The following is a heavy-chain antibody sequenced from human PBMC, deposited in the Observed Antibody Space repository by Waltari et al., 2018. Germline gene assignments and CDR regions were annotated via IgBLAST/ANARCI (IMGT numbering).Heavy chain of an antibody. D-gene: IGHD6-19*01. Sequence: QVQLVQSGAEVKKPGASVKVSCKASGYPFTTYYMHWVRQAPGQGLEWVGIINPDGGSTSYEQKFQDRLTMTRDTSTSTVDMQLTSLTSEDTAVYYCASQRAGSGWLSIDYWGQGTLVTVSS. CDR1: GYPFTTYY. CDR2: INPDGGST. J-gene: IGHJ4*02. V-gene: IGHV1-46*03. CDR3: ASQRAGSGWLSIDY.